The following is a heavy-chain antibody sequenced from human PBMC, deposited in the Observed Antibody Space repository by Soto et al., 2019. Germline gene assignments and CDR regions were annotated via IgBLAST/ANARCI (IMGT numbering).Heavy chain of an antibody. CDR1: VYSFTNYW. Sequence: GESLYISCKGSVYSFTNYWNTWVRQMPGKGMEWMGTIDPSDSYTNYSPSFQGHLTISADKSTSTAYLQWSSLNASDTDMYYCTRRGFTTASPFDYWGQGTLVTVSS. D-gene: IGHD5-18*01. J-gene: IGHJ4*02. CDR2: IDPSDSYT. V-gene: IGHV5-10-1*01. CDR3: TRRGFTTASPFDY.